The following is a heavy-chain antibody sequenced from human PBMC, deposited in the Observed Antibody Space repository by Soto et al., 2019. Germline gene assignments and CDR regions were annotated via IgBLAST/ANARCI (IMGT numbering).Heavy chain of an antibody. CDR1: GGSISSIRFS. Sequence: PSETLSLTCTVSGGSISSIRFSWGWVRQPPGRGLEWIGAIYNTGRTSYNPSLESRVTVSVDMSKNQFSLKLNSVTAADSAVYFCARLEGLATISYYFDFWGPGALVTVSS. CDR2: IYNTGRT. CDR3: ARLEGLATISYYFDF. V-gene: IGHV4-39*01. D-gene: IGHD3-9*01. J-gene: IGHJ4*02.